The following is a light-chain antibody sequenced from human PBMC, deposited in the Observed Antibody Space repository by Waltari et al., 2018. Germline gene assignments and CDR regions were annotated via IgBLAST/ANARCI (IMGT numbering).Light chain of an antibody. CDR1: QSVSSY. Sequence: EIVLTQSPATLSLSPGERATLSFRASQSVSSYLAWYQQKPGQAPRLLIYDASNRATGIPARFSGSGSGTDFTLTISSLEPEDFAVYYCQQRSNRLTFGGGTKVEIK. CDR2: DAS. V-gene: IGKV3-11*01. CDR3: QQRSNRLT. J-gene: IGKJ4*01.